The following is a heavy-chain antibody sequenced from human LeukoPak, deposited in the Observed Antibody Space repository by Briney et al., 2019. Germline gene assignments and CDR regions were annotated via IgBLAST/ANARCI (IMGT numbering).Heavy chain of an antibody. CDR3: ARASYGGRGLDY. CDR1: GFTFSSYG. Sequence: GGSLRLSCAASGFTFSSYGMHWVRQAPGKGLEWVAVISYDGSNKYYADSVKGRFTISRDNSKNTLYLQMNSLRAEDTAVYYCARASYGGRGLDYWGQGTLVTVSS. D-gene: IGHD4-23*01. V-gene: IGHV3-30*03. CDR2: ISYDGSNK. J-gene: IGHJ4*02.